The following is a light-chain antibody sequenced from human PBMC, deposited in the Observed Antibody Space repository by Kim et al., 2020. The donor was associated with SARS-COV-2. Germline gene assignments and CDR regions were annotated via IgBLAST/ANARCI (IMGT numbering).Light chain of an antibody. Sequence: IQLTQSPSSLSGSVGDRVTITCRASPAASTYLAWYQHKPPKAPRLLIYAASTLQSGVPSRFSGSGSGTDFTLTISNLQAEDSAIYYCQQLNSLPPTFGGGTKVDIK. J-gene: IGKJ4*01. V-gene: IGKV1-9*01. CDR2: AAS. CDR1: PAASTY. CDR3: QQLNSLPPT.